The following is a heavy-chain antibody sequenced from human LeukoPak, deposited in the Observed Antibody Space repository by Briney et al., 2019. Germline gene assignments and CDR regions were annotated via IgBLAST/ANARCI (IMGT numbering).Heavy chain of an antibody. CDR3: ARTPIPVVVVAATYYDYGMDV. D-gene: IGHD2-15*01. V-gene: IGHV3-53*01. CDR2: IYSGGST. Sequence: GGSLRLSCAASGFTVSSNYMSWVRQAPGKGLEWVSVIYSGGSTYYADSVKGRFTISRDNSKNTLYLQMNSLRAEDTAVYYCARTPIPVVVVAATYYDYGMDVWGQGTTVTVSS. J-gene: IGHJ6*02. CDR1: GFTVSSNY.